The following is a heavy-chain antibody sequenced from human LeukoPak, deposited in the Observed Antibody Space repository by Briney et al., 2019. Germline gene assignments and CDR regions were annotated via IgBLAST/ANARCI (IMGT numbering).Heavy chain of an antibody. CDR2: IHGDGRTT. CDR1: GFTFSSYW. V-gene: IGHV3-74*01. CDR3: ARVGVTIFDI. D-gene: IGHD5-12*01. Sequence: GGSLRLSCAASGFTFSSYWIHWVRQVPGKGLVWVSRIHGDGRTTTYADSVKGRFTISRDNAKNTLYLQMNSLRGEDTAVYYCARVGVTIFDIWGQGTMVTVSS. J-gene: IGHJ3*02.